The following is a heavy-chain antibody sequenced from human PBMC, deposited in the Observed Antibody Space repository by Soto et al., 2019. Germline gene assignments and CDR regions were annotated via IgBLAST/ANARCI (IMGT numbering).Heavy chain of an antibody. CDR2: ISGSGGST. CDR3: AKAYSGYDWGIFDS. V-gene: IGHV3-23*01. J-gene: IGHJ4*02. Sequence: ESGGGLVQPGGSLRLSCAASGFTFSSYAVSWVRQAPGKGLEWVSGISGSGGSTYYADSVKGRFTISRDSSKNSLYLQMSSLRAEDTAVYHCAKAYSGYDWGIFDSWGQGTLVTVSS. D-gene: IGHD5-12*01. CDR1: GFTFSSYA.